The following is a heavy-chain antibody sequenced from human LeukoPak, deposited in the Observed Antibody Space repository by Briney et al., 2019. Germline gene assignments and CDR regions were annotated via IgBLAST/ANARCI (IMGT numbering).Heavy chain of an antibody. CDR2: ISLDGSEE. J-gene: IGHJ5*02. CDR3: ARDYQERYSSGWPQWGFDP. V-gene: IGHV3-30*03. Sequence: GRSLRLSCAGSGFRFSDYAIHWVRQAPGKGLEWVADISLDGSEEFYGEFVKGRFTISRDNSKNTVYLQMNSLRAEDTAVYYCARDYQERYSSGWPQWGFDPWGQGTLVTVSS. D-gene: IGHD6-19*01. CDR1: GFRFSDYA.